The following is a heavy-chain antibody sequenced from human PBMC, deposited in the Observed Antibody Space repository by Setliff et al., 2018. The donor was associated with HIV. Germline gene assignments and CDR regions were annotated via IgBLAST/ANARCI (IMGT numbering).Heavy chain of an antibody. CDR3: AKGDSFVFSYVYPDY. Sequence: GGSLRLSCAASGFTFSDYYMTWIRQAPGKGLEWISHISGSSSYIEYTDSVRGRFTISRDNAKNSLYLQMNSLRAEDTAVYYCAKGDSFVFSYVYPDYWGLGTLVTVSS. V-gene: IGHV3-11*06. J-gene: IGHJ4*02. CDR2: ISGSSSYI. D-gene: IGHD3-22*01. CDR1: GFTFSDYY.